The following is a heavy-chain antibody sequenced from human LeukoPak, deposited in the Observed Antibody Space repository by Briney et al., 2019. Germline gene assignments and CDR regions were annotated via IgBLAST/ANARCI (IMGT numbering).Heavy chain of an antibody. CDR1: GFTFSSYG. V-gene: IGHV3-30*02. J-gene: IGHJ4*02. CDR3: AKDLYDILTGSLTPPGY. D-gene: IGHD3-9*01. Sequence: GGSLRLSXAASGFTFSSYGMHWVRQAPGKGLEWVAFIRYDGSNKYYADSVKGRFTISRDNSKNTLYLQMSSLRAEDTAVYYCAKDLYDILTGSLTPPGYWGQGTLVTVSS. CDR2: IRYDGSNK.